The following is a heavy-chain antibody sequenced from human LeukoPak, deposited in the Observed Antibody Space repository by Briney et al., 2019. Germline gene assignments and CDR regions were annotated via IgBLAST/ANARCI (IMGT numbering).Heavy chain of an antibody. J-gene: IGHJ5*02. CDR3: ARAKTTVTTWFDP. CDR1: GYSISSGYY. CDR2: IYHSGST. Sequence: PSETLSLTGAVSGYSISSGYYWGWIRPPPGKGLEWIGSIYHSGSTYYNPSLKSRVTISVDTSKTQFSLKLSSVTAADTAVYYCARAKTTVTTWFDPWGQGTLVTVSS. D-gene: IGHD4-17*01. V-gene: IGHV4-38-2*01.